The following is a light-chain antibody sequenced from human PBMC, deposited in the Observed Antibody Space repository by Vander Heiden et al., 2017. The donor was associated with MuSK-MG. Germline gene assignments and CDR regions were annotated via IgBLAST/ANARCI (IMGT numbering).Light chain of an antibody. CDR2: SNN. J-gene: IGLJ1*01. CDR1: SSNIGSNY. V-gene: IGLV1-47*02. CDR3: AAWDDSLSGFYV. Sequence: QSVLTQPPSASGPPGQRVTISCSGSSSNIGSNYVYWYQQLPGTAPKLLIYSNNQRPSGVPDRFSGSKSGTSASLAISGLRSEDEADDYCAAWDDSLSGFYVFGTGTKVTVL.